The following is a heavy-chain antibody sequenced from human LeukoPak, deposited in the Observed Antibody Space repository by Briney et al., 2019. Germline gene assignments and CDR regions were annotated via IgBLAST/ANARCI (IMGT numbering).Heavy chain of an antibody. CDR2: IYYSGST. V-gene: IGHV4-59*11. J-gene: IGHJ4*02. Sequence: SETLSLTCTVSGGSISSHYWSWIRQPPGKGLEWIGYIYYSGSTNYNPSLKSRVTISVDTSKNQFSLKLSSVTAADTAVYYCARAGGSSWSRYYFDYWGQGTLVTVSS. CDR3: ARAGGSSWSRYYFDY. D-gene: IGHD6-13*01. CDR1: GGSISSHY.